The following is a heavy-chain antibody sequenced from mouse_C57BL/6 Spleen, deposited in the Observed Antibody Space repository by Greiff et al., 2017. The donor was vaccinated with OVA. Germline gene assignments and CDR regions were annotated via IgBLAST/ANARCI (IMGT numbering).Heavy chain of an antibody. CDR2: IDPSDSYT. V-gene: IGHV1-69*01. CDR1: GYTFTSYW. D-gene: IGHD1-1*01. J-gene: IGHJ3*01. CDR3: TRLDYGSSYACFAY. Sequence: QVQLQQPGAELVMPGASVKLSCKASGYTFTSYWMHWVKQRPGQGLEWIGEIDPSDSYTNYNQKFKGKSTLTVDKSSSTAYMQLSSLTSEDSAVYYCTRLDYGSSYACFAYWGQGTLVTVSA.